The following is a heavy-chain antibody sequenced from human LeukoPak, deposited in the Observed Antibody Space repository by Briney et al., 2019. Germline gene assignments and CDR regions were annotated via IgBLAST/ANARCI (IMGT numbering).Heavy chain of an antibody. CDR3: ARANYYDSSGYYYLGSYFDY. D-gene: IGHD3-22*01. CDR1: GFTFSSYG. V-gene: IGHV3-30*03. J-gene: IGHJ4*02. CDR2: ISYDGSNK. Sequence: GGSLRLSCAASGFTFSSYGMHWVRQAPGKGLEWVAVISYDGSNKYYADSVKGRFTISRDNSKNTLYLQMNSLRAEDTAVYYCARANYYDSSGYYYLGSYFDYWGQGTLVTVSS.